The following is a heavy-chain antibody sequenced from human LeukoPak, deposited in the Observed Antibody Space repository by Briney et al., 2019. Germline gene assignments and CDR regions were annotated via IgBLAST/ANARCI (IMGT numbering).Heavy chain of an antibody. J-gene: IGHJ3*02. CDR2: IYYSGST. CDR1: GGSISSYY. D-gene: IGHD2-8*01. V-gene: IGHV4-59*01. CDR3: ASCSDTNGVCHLDAFDI. Sequence: SETLSLTCTVSGGSISSYYWSWIRQPPGKGLEGIGYIYYSGSTNYNPSLKSRVTISVDTSKNQFSLKLSSVTAADTAVYYCASCSDTNGVCHLDAFDIWGQGTMVTVSS.